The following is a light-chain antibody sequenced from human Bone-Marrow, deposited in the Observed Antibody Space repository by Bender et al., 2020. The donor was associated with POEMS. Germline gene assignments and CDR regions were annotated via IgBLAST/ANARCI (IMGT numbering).Light chain of an antibody. CDR3: CSYAGSSTWV. J-gene: IGLJ3*02. CDR2: EVD. V-gene: IGLV2-23*02. CDR1: SSDVGSYNL. Sequence: QSALTQPASVSGSPGQSITISCTGTSSDVGSYNLVSWYQQHPGKAPKLMIYEVDARPSGVSNRFSGSKSGNSASLTISGLQAEDEADYCCCSYAGSSTWVFGGGTTVTVL.